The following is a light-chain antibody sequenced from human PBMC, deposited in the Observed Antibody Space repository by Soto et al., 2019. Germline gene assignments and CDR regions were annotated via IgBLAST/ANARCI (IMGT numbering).Light chain of an antibody. CDR3: CSFADFTYV. J-gene: IGLJ1*01. Sequence: QYVLTERRSMSGAPGRSITISCTGTSSDIGSYDLVSWYQQHPGTAPKLIIYEVTKRPSGVSTRFSGSKSGNTASLTISGLQAVDEADYYCCSFADFTYVFGTGTKVTAL. V-gene: IGLV2-23*02. CDR2: EVT. CDR1: SSDIGSYDL.